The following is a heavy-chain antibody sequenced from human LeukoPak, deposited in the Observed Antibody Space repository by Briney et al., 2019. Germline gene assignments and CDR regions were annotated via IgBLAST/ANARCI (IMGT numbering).Heavy chain of an antibody. Sequence: SSETLSLTCTVSGGSISSSSYYWGWIRQPPGKGLEWIGSIYYSVSTYYNPSLKSRVTISVDTSKNQFSLKLRSVTAADTAVYYCARRSSVEMATAHWYFDLWGRGTLVTVSS. CDR3: ARRSSVEMATAHWYFDL. CDR2: IYYSVST. CDR1: GGSISSSSYY. J-gene: IGHJ2*01. D-gene: IGHD5-24*01. V-gene: IGHV4-39*01.